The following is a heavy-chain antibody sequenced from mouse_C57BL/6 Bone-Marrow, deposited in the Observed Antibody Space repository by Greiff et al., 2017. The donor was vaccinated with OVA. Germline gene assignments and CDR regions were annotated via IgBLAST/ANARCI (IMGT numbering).Heavy chain of an antibody. CDR3: ASDYQRGYWYFDV. D-gene: IGHD2-4*01. CDR2: IWSGGGT. J-gene: IGHJ1*03. CDR1: GFSFTSYA. Sequence: QVQLKESGPGLVAPSQSLSLTCTVSGFSFTSYAISWVRQPPGKGLEWLGVIWSGGGTNYNSAPQSSLSISTDNYKSKVFLKRNSLQTDDTARYYCASDYQRGYWYFDVWGTGTTVTVSS. V-gene: IGHV2-9-1*01.